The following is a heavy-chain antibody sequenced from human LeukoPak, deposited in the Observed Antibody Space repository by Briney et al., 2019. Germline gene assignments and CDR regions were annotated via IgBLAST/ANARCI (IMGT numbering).Heavy chain of an antibody. CDR2: ISWDGGRT. CDR1: GFTFSSYA. CDR3: AKGEGRIAAAGRTSDFDY. V-gene: IGHV3-43*01. J-gene: IGHJ4*02. D-gene: IGHD6-13*01. Sequence: PGGSLRLSCAASGFTFSSYAMSWVRQAPGKGLEWVSLISWDGGRTYYADSVKGRFTISRDNSKNSLYLQMNSLRTEDTALYYCAKGEGRIAAAGRTSDFDYWGQGTLVTVSS.